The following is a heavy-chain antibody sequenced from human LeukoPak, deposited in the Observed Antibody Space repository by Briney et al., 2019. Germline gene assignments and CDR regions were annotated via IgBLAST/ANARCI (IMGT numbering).Heavy chain of an antibody. CDR3: AKDYDSSGYPFDY. CDR2: ISGSDGST. Sequence: GGSLRLSCAASGFTFSSYAMGWVRQAPGKGLEWVSAISGSDGSTYYADSVKGRFTISRDNSKNTLYLQMNSLRAEDTAVYYCAKDYDSSGYPFDYWGQGTLVTVSS. V-gene: IGHV3-23*01. D-gene: IGHD3-22*01. J-gene: IGHJ4*02. CDR1: GFTFSSYA.